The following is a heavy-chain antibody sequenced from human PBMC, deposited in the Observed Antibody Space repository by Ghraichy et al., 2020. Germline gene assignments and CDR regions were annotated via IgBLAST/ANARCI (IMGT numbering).Heavy chain of an antibody. D-gene: IGHD2-15*01. CDR1: GYTFTSYG. Sequence: ASVKVSCKASGYTFTSYGISWVRQAPGQGLEWMGWISAYNGNTNYAQKLQGRVTMTTDTSTSTAYMELRSLRSDDTAVYYCARDNVVVVAALGNSFDYWGQGTLVTVSS. V-gene: IGHV1-18*01. J-gene: IGHJ4*02. CDR2: ISAYNGNT. CDR3: ARDNVVVVAALGNSFDY.